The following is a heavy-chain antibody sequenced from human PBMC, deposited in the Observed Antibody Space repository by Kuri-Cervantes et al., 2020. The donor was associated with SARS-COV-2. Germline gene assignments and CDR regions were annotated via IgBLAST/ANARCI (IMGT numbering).Heavy chain of an antibody. V-gene: IGHV5-51*01. CDR2: IYPGDSDT. J-gene: IGHJ6*02. Sequence: GESLKISCKGSGYSFTSYWIGWVRQMPGKGLEWMGIIYPGDSDTRYSPSFQGQVTISADKSISTAYLQWISLKASDTAMYYCARQSRGATATVTTDYYYYGMDVWGQGTTVPSP. CDR3: ARQSRGATATVTTDYYYYGMDV. D-gene: IGHD4-17*01. CDR1: GYSFTSYW.